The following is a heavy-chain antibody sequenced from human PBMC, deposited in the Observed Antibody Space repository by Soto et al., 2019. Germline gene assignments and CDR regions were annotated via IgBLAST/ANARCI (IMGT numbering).Heavy chain of an antibody. Sequence: QVHLVESGGGVVQPGGPLRLSWAASEFPFSSYAMPWIRQAQGKGLEWLAVISFDGNIIQYADSVKGRFIISRDNSKNTLYLQMNSLRGDDTAVYYCARTFDTITYYFDYWGQGTLVTVSS. V-gene: IGHV3-30-3*01. CDR1: EFPFSSYA. CDR3: ARTFDTITYYFDY. CDR2: ISFDGNII. J-gene: IGHJ4*02. D-gene: IGHD3-9*01.